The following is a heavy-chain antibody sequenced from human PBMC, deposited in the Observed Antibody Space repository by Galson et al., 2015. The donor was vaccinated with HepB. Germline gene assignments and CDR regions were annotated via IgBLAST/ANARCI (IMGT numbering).Heavy chain of an antibody. D-gene: IGHD3-22*01. J-gene: IGHJ4*02. CDR1: GFTFSSYS. CDR3: ARDYYDSSGDSFDY. V-gene: IGHV3-48*01. Sequence: SLRLSCAASGFTFSSYSMNWVRQAPGKGLEWVSYISSSSSTIYYADSVKGRFTISRDNAKNSLYLQMNSPRAEDTAVYYCARDYYDSSGDSFDYWGQGTLVTVSS. CDR2: ISSSSSTI.